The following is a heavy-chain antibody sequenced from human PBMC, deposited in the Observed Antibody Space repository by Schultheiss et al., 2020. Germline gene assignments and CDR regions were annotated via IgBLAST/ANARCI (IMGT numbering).Heavy chain of an antibody. CDR2: IKQDGSEK. CDR3: VRKRITMVRTMTGRYYFDY. V-gene: IGHV3-7*03. J-gene: IGHJ4*02. Sequence: GGSLRLSCAASGFTFSSYWMSWVRQAPGKGLEWVANIKQDGSEKYYVDSVKGRFTISRDNAKNSLYLQMNSLRAEDTAVYYCVRKRITMVRTMTGRYYFDYWGQGTLVTVSS. D-gene: IGHD3-10*01. CDR1: GFTFSSYW.